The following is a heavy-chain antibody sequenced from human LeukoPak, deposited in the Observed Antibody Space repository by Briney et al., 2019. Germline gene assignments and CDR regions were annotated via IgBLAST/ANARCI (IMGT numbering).Heavy chain of an antibody. D-gene: IGHD2-2*01. CDR2: IDSGGIT. V-gene: IGHV3-66*01. CDR3: ANLGDIVVVPAALAHDAFDI. CDR1: GFTVSSNY. Sequence: GGSLRLSCTASGFTVSSNYMSWVRQAPGKGLECVSVIDSGGITYFADSVKGRFTISRDNSKNTLYLQMNSLRAEDTGLYYCANLGDIVVVPAALAHDAFDIWGQGTMVTVSS. J-gene: IGHJ3*02.